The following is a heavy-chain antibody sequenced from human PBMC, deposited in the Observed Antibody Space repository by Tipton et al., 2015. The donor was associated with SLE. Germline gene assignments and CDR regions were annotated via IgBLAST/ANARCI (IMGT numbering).Heavy chain of an antibody. CDR2: IYYSGST. CDR1: GGSISSYY. D-gene: IGHD5-18*01. CDR3: ARDPGYGRAFDI. V-gene: IGHV4-59*01. Sequence: TLSLTCAVSGGSISSYYWGWIRQPPGKGLEWIGSIYYSGSTNYNPSLKSRVTISADTSKNQFSLKLSSVTAADTAVYYCARDPGYGRAFDIWGQGTMVTVSS. J-gene: IGHJ3*02.